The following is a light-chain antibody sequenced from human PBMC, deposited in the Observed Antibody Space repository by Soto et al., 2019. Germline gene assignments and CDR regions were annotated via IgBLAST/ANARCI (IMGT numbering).Light chain of an antibody. CDR2: GES. CDR3: QQYNNWPPLT. CDR1: QSVSSN. J-gene: IGKJ4*01. Sequence: EIVMTQSPATLSVSPGGRATLSCRASQSVSSNLAWYQQKFVQAPRLHIYGESTRATGVPAMFSGSRSRTEFTITISSLQSDDFAVYYCQQYNNWPPLTFGGGTKVEIK. V-gene: IGKV3-15*01.